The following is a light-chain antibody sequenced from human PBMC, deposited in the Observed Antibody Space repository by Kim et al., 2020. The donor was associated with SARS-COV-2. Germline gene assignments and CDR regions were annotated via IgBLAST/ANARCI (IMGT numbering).Light chain of an antibody. CDR1: KLGDKY. CDR2: QDS. J-gene: IGLJ2*01. CDR3: QAWDSSSVV. V-gene: IGLV3-1*01. Sequence: SVSPGQTASITCSGDKLGDKYACWYQQKPGQSPVLVIYQDSKRPSGIPERFSGSNSGNTATLTISGTQAMDEADDYCQAWDSSSVVFGGGTQLTV.